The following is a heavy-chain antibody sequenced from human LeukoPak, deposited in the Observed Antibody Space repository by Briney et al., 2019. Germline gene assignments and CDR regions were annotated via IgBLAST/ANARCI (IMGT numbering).Heavy chain of an antibody. D-gene: IGHD2-2*01. V-gene: IGHV4-39*02. CDR2: IYYSGST. Sequence: SETLSLTCTVSGGSISSSSYYWGWIRQPPGQGLEWIGSIYYSGSTYYNPSLKSRVTISVDTSKNQFSLKLSSVTAADTAVYYCARDRRYCSSTSCPRLSYYYYYGMDVWGQGTTVTVSS. CDR3: ARDRRYCSSTSCPRLSYYYYYGMDV. CDR1: GGSISSSSYY. J-gene: IGHJ6*02.